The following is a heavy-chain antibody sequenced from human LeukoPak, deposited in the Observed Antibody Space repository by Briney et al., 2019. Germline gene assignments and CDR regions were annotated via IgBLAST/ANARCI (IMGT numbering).Heavy chain of an antibody. CDR3: ARAKLPYSSGWGVFDY. Sequence: ASVKVSCKASGGTFSSYAISWVRQAPGQGLEWMGWMNPNSGNTGYAPKFQGRVTITRNTSISTAYMELSSLRSEDTAVYYCARAKLPYSSGWGVFDYWGQGTLVTVSS. CDR1: GGTFSSYA. V-gene: IGHV1-8*03. CDR2: MNPNSGNT. D-gene: IGHD6-19*01. J-gene: IGHJ4*02.